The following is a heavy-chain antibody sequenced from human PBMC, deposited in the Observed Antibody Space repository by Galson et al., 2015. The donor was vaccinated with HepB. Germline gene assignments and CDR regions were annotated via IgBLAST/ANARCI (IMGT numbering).Heavy chain of an antibody. CDR3: VRGGAEGPYRL. CDR1: ACAVSDYS. Sequence: SLRLSCAASACAVSDYSVHWVGQAQGKGLVCVSSLSGPSNYYPYADYVKCRWFFWRDKAECSVSLQMTSLRVDDTATYFCVRGGAEGPYRLWGQGTLVTVSS. J-gene: IGHJ4*02. V-gene: IGHV3-21*04. CDR2: LSGPSNYY. D-gene: IGHD1-26*01.